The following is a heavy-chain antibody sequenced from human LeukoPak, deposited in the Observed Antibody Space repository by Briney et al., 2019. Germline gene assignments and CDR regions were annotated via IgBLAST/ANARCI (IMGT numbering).Heavy chain of an antibody. CDR3: VSWDVGHNNF. CDR2: MNEAGSDK. J-gene: IGHJ1*01. V-gene: IGHV3-7*01. D-gene: IGHD1-1*01. Sequence: GGSLRLSCAATGFTFSRFWMSWLRKAPGKGLEWVAHMNEAGSDKYYVEYVKGRFSISRDNAKNSVFLQMNSLRVEDTAVYYCVSWDVGHNNFWGQGAQVTVSS. CDR1: GFTFSRFW.